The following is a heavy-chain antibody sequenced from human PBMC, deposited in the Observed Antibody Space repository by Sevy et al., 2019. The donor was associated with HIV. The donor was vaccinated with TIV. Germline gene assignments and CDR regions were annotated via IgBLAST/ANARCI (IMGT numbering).Heavy chain of an antibody. J-gene: IGHJ4*02. Sequence: ASVKVSSKASGYTFTTYPIGWVRQAPGQGLEWMGWISTYSGETRDAQKFQGRATMTTDTSTSTAYLELRSLRSDDTAVYYYARDSDGSGHYYADYFDYWGQGTLVTVSS. V-gene: IGHV1-18*01. CDR3: ARDSDGSGHYYADYFDY. CDR1: GYTFTTYP. CDR2: ISTYSGET. D-gene: IGHD3-22*01.